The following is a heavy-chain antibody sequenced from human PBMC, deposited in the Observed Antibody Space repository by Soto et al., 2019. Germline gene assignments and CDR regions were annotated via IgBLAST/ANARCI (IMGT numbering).Heavy chain of an antibody. Sequence: SETLSLTCDVSGASITTYYWSWIRQAPGRGLEWIGTVYHTSSTDYNSSLRSRVTISVDTSKNQFPLNMNSLTAADTAVYYCARRLFGSGWTLDSWGQGALVTVSS. J-gene: IGHJ4*02. CDR3: ARRLFGSGWTLDS. V-gene: IGHV4-59*13. CDR1: GASITTYY. CDR2: VYHTSST. D-gene: IGHD6-19*01.